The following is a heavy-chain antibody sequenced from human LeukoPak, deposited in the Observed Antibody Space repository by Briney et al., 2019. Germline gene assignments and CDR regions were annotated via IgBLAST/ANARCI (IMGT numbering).Heavy chain of an antibody. CDR2: IKQDGSEK. Sequence: GGSLRLSCAASEFTYSLFWMSWVRQAPGKGLEWVANIKQDGSEKYYVDSVKGRFTISRDNAERSLYLQMNSLRAEDTAAYYCARGFASGDYGADWGQGTLVTVSS. CDR3: ARGFASGDYGAD. V-gene: IGHV3-7*01. D-gene: IGHD4/OR15-4a*01. CDR1: EFTYSLFW. J-gene: IGHJ4*02.